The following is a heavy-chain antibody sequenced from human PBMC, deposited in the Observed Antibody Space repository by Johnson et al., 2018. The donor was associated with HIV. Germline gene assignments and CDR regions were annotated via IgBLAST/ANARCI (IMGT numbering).Heavy chain of an antibody. CDR3: VTADRGSA. V-gene: IGHV3-7*05. D-gene: IGHD1-26*01. CDR2: VNQDGSAK. J-gene: IGHJ3*01. Sequence: VQLVESGGGLVQPGGSLRLSCAASGFTFSLYAMIWVRQAPGKGLEYVANVNQDGSAKFYVDSVKGRFTISRDNAKNSLYLQMNSLRDEDTAVYYCVTADRGSAWGQGTTVTVSS. CDR1: GFTFSLYA.